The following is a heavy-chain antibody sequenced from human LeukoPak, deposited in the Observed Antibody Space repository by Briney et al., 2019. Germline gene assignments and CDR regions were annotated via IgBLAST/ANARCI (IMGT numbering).Heavy chain of an antibody. CDR2: INHSGDT. J-gene: IGHJ4*03. V-gene: IGHV4-34*01. Sequence: SETLSLTCAVSGGSFSGYYWSWIRQSPGRGLEWIGEINHSGDTNYNSSVRSRATISVDTSKNQFSLKVRSLTAADTAVYYCARGPTISETGYFDYWGQGTLVTVSS. D-gene: IGHD1-1*01. CDR3: ARGPTISETGYFDY. CDR1: GGSFSGYY.